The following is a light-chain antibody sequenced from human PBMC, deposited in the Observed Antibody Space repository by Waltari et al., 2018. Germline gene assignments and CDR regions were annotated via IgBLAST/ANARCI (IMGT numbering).Light chain of an antibody. CDR1: QSVSNY. CDR2: DAS. CDR3: QQRQYWPPLT. J-gene: IGKJ4*01. V-gene: IGKV3-11*01. Sequence: EVVLTQSPATLSLSPGERATPSCRASQSVSNYLVWYQQKPGQAPRLIIHDASQRATGVPARFSGSGSGTDFTLTISSLEPEDFAVYYCQQRQYWPPLTFGGGTKVE.